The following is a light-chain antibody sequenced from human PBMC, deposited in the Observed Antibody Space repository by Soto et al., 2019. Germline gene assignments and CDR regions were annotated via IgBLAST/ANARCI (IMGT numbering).Light chain of an antibody. Sequence: DIQMTQSPSTLSASVGDRVTLTCRASQSISIWLAWYQQKPGKAPKLLMYKASSLQGGVPSRFSGSGSGTECTLTSSSLQPDDFAPYDCQRYNSYAPLTFGGGTKVEIK. J-gene: IGKJ4*01. V-gene: IGKV1-5*03. CDR2: KAS. CDR3: QRYNSYAPLT. CDR1: QSISIW.